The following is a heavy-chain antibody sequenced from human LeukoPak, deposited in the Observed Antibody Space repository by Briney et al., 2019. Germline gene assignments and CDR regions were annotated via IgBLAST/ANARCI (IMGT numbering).Heavy chain of an antibody. CDR3: ARNPYYDSSGYYYCNYYYGMDV. Sequence: SETLSLTCAVYGGSFSGYYWGWISQPPGKGLEWIGEINHSGSTNYNPSLKSRVTISVVTSKNQFSLKLSSVTAADTAVYYCARNPYYDSSGYYYCNYYYGMDVWGQGTTVTVSS. J-gene: IGHJ6*02. D-gene: IGHD3-22*01. CDR1: GGSFSGYY. CDR2: INHSGST. V-gene: IGHV4-34*01.